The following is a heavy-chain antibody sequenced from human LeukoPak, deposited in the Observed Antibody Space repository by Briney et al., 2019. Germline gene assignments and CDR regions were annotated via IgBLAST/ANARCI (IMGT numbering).Heavy chain of an antibody. D-gene: IGHD4-17*01. CDR1: GFTFTSYT. Sequence: GGTLRLSCAASGFTFTSYTMSWVRATPGRGLEWVSAISGSGGSTYYADFVKGRFIISRDNYKHTLYLQMNSLRAEDTVVYYCANIPMYGDYDLDYWGQGTLVTVSS. J-gene: IGHJ4*02. CDR2: ISGSGGST. CDR3: ANIPMYGDYDLDY. V-gene: IGHV3-23*01.